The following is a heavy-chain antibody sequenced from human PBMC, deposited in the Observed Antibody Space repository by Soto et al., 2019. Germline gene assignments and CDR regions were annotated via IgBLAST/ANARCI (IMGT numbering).Heavy chain of an antibody. J-gene: IGHJ4*02. CDR2: IRAYNGNT. V-gene: IGHV1-18*01. CDR1: GYTFTNSG. Sequence: QVQLVQSGAEVKKPGASVKVSCKTSGYTFTNSGISWVRQAPGQGVEWMGWIRAYNGNTTNEQKFQGRVNITTNTSTSTAYMEVRSLRSDATAVYYGARGGTRIDYWGQGTLVTVSS. D-gene: IGHD3-16*01. CDR3: ARGGTRIDY.